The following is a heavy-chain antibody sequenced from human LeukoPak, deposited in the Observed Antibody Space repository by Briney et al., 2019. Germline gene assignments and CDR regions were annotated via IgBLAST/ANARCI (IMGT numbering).Heavy chain of an antibody. Sequence: PGGSLRLSCAASGFTFSIYGMHWVRQAPGKGLEWVAVLWYEGSNKYYEDSVKGGFPISRDNSKNTLYVQMNSLRAEDTAVYYCAREPGIAAAGNDYGGQGTLVTVSS. CDR2: LWYEGSNK. J-gene: IGHJ4*02. D-gene: IGHD6-13*01. CDR3: AREPGIAAAGNDY. CDR1: GFTFSIYG. V-gene: IGHV3-33*01.